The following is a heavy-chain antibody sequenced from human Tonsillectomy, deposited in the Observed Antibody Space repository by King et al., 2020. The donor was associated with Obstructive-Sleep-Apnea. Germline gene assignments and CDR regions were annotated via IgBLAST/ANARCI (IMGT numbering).Heavy chain of an antibody. D-gene: IGHD4-23*01. J-gene: IGHJ4*02. Sequence: VQLQESGPGLVKPSQTLSLPCTVSGGSISSGGYYWSWIRQHPGKGLEWIGYIYYSGSTYYNPSLKSRVTISVDTSKNQFSLKLSSVTAADTAVYYCARYHGGNKHFDYWGQGTLVTVSS. V-gene: IGHV4-31*03. CDR1: GGSISSGGYY. CDR2: IYYSGST. CDR3: ARYHGGNKHFDY.